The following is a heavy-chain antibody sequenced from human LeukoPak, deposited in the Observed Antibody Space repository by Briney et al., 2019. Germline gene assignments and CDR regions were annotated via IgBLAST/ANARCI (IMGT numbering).Heavy chain of an antibody. CDR3: VRETKVPYYYMEM. V-gene: IGHV3-48*01. D-gene: IGHD1-1*01. CDR2: INGGSGII. J-gene: IGHJ6*03. Sequence: GSLRLSCAASGFTFSGYAMSWVRQAPGKGLEWVSYINGGSGIIYYADSMKGRFTISRDNAKNSLYLQLNSLRAEDTAVYYCVRETKVPYYYMEMWGKGTTVTVSS. CDR1: GFTFSGYA.